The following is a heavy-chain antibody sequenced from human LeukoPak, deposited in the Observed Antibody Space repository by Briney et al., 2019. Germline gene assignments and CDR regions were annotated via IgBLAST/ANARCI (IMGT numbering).Heavy chain of an antibody. CDR1: GGSISSSFYY. CDR3: AREQWLVIDY. D-gene: IGHD6-19*01. CDR2: INHSGST. Sequence: SETLSLTCTVSGGSISSSFYYWSWIRQPPGKGLEWIGEINHSGSTNYNPSLKSRVTISVDTSKNQFSLKLSSVTAADTAVYYCAREQWLVIDYWGQGTLVTVSS. J-gene: IGHJ4*02. V-gene: IGHV4-39*07.